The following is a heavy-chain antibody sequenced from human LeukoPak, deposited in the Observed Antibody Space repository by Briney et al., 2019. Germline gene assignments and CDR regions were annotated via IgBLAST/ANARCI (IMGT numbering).Heavy chain of an antibody. V-gene: IGHV1-46*01. Sequence: AAVKETCKASGYTFTSYYMHWVRQAPGQGLEWMGIINPSAGSTSYAQKFQGRVTMTRDTSTSTVYMELSSLRSEDTAVYYCARGGLQLLAPLDYWGEGTRDPLSS. CDR3: ARGGLQLLAPLDY. J-gene: IGHJ4*02. CDR1: GYTFTSYY. CDR2: INPSAGST. D-gene: IGHD5-18*01.